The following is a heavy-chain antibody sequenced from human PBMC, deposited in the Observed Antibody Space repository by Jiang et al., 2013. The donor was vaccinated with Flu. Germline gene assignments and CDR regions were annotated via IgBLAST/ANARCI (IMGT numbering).Heavy chain of an antibody. D-gene: IGHD5-18*01. Sequence: VQLVESGGGLVHPGRSLRLSCTVSGFTFDDHAMHWVRQAPGKGLEWVSAINWNSNIIVYADSVKGRFTISRDNATQSVYLQMNSLRPEDTALYYCARDMLAGYGNSGRVYYYYGMDVWGQGTTVTVSS. CDR1: GFTFDDHA. J-gene: IGHJ6*02. CDR3: ARDMLAGYGNSGRVYYYYGMDV. V-gene: IGHV3-9*01. CDR2: INWNSNII.